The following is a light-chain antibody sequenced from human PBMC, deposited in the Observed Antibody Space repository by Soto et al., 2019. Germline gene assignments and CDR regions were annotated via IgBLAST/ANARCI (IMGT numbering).Light chain of an antibody. Sequence: QSVLTQPPSASGTPGQRVTISCSGSSSNIGSNYVYWYQQLPGTAPKLLIYRNNQRPSGVPDRFSGSKSGTSASLAISGLRSEAEADYYCAAWDDSLSVLVFGGGTQLTVL. V-gene: IGLV1-47*01. J-gene: IGLJ2*01. CDR1: SSNIGSNY. CDR3: AAWDDSLSVLV. CDR2: RNN.